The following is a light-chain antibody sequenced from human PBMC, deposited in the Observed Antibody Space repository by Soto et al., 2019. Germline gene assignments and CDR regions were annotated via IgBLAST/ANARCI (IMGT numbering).Light chain of an antibody. CDR2: WAS. CDR3: QQYYNFPRT. V-gene: IGKV4-1*01. Sequence: DIVMTPSPDSLTVSLGERATINCTSSQTIFYSSNNRNYLAWYQQRPGQPPKLLIYWASTRESGVPDRFSGSGSGTDFTLTISSLQTEDVALYYCQQYYNFPRTFGQGTKVDIK. CDR1: QTIFYSSNNRNY. J-gene: IGKJ1*01.